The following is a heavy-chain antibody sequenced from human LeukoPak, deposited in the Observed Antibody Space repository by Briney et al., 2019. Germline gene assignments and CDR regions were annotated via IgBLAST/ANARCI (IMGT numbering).Heavy chain of an antibody. J-gene: IGHJ4*02. CDR3: AEGVIPSSGVGD. CDR1: GFIFSISD. CDR2: ITNDGDFT. D-gene: IGHD2-21*01. V-gene: IGHV3-23*01. Sequence: GGSLRLSCAASGFIFSISDMTWVRQAPGKGLDWVASITNDGDFTYHACSVKGRYTISRHNSKRPLALEMNRRRAEDAAVYYCAEGVIPSSGVGDWGQGPLVSVSS.